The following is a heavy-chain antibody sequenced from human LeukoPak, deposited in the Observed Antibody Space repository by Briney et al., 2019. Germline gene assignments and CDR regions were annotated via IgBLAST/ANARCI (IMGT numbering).Heavy chain of an antibody. V-gene: IGHV3-30*02. CDR2: IRYDGSNK. CDR1: GFTFSSYG. CDR3: ARDTHYYDSSGHFDY. J-gene: IGHJ4*02. Sequence: GGSLRLSCAASGFTFSSYGMHWVRQAPGKGLEWVAFIRYDGSNKYYADSVKGRFTISRDNSKNTLYLQMNSLRAEDTAVYYCARDTHYYDSSGHFDYWGQGTLVTVSS. D-gene: IGHD3-22*01.